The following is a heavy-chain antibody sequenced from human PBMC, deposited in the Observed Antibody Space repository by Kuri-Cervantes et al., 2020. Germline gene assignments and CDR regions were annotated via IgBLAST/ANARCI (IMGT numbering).Heavy chain of an antibody. J-gene: IGHJ4*02. V-gene: IGHV3-21*01. Sequence: GESLKISCAASGFTFSSYSMNWVRQAPGKGLEWVSSISSSSSYIYYADSVKGRFTISRDNAKNSLYLQMNSLRAEDTAVYYCAKGEGGSGSYYKAQTDYWGQGTLVTVSS. CDR3: AKGEGGSGSYYKAQTDY. CDR1: GFTFSSYS. D-gene: IGHD3-10*01. CDR2: ISSSSSYI.